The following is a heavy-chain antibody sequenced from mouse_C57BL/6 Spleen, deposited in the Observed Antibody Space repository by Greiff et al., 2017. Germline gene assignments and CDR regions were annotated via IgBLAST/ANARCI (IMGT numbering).Heavy chain of an antibody. CDR3: AKYYGSSYGFAY. V-gene: IGHV2-4*01. D-gene: IGHD1-1*01. CDR1: GFSLTSYG. J-gene: IGHJ3*01. CDR2: IWSGGST. Sequence: VQLQQSGPGLVQPSQSLSITCTVSGFSLTSYGVHWVRQPPGRGLEWLGVIWSGGSTDYNAAFISRRIISKTTTKIQFFFKMTSLQADDTAICSCAKYYGSSYGFAYWGQGTLVTVSA.